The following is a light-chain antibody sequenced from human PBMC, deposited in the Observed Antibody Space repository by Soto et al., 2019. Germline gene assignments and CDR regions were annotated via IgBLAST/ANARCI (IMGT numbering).Light chain of an antibody. CDR2: GNS. J-gene: IGLJ2*01. V-gene: IGLV1-40*01. CDR3: QSYDSSLSGSDVV. Sequence: QSVLTQPPSVSGAPGQRVTISCTGSSSSIGAGYDVHWYQQLPGTAPKLLIYGNSNRPSGVPDRFSGSKSGTSASLAITGLQAEDEADYNCQSYDSSLSGSDVVFGGGTKVTVL. CDR1: SSSIGAGYD.